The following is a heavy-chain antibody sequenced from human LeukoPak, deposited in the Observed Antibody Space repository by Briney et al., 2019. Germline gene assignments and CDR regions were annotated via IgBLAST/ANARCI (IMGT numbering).Heavy chain of an antibody. CDR3: AGNYGPYYFDY. Sequence: TGGSLRLSCAASGFTFSSYGMHWVRQAPGKGLEWVAFIWYDGSKKYYADSVKGRFTISRDNSKNTLYLQMNSLRAEDTAVYYCAGNYGPYYFDYWGQGTLVTVSS. V-gene: IGHV3-33*01. D-gene: IGHD3-10*01. CDR1: GFTFSSYG. J-gene: IGHJ4*02. CDR2: IWYDGSKK.